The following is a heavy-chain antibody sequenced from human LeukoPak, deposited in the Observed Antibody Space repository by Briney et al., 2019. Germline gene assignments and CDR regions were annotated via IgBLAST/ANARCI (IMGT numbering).Heavy chain of an antibody. D-gene: IGHD3-16*02. V-gene: IGHV3-23*01. Sequence: QTGGSLRRSCAASGFTFSSYGMSWVRQAPGKGLEWVSAISGSGGSTYYADSVKGRFTISRDNSKNTLYLQMNSLRAEDTAVYYCARVIAFRGYMDVWGKGTRSPSP. CDR3: ARVIAFRGYMDV. CDR2: ISGSGGST. CDR1: GFTFSSYG. J-gene: IGHJ6*03.